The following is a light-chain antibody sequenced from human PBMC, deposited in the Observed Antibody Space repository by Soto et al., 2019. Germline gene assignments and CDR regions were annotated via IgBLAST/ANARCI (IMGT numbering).Light chain of an antibody. CDR1: QSVSSSF. V-gene: IGKV3-20*01. J-gene: IGKJ1*01. Sequence: EIVLTQSPGTLSLSPGERATLSCVASQSVSSSFLAWYQQKPGQAPRLLIYGASNRATGIPDRFSGSGSGTDFTLTISRLEPEDFAVYYCQQYDSSPRTFDQGTKVEIK. CDR2: GAS. CDR3: QQYDSSPRT.